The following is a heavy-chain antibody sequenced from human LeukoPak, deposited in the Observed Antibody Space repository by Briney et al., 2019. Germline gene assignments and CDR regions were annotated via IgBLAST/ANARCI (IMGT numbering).Heavy chain of an antibody. Sequence: PSETLSLTCTVSGGSMSDYYWSWIRQPPGRGLEWIGYIYYSGSTNYNPSLKSRVTISIDTSKSQFSLKLSSVTAADTAVYYCAREVRNYHSYMDVWGKGTTVSVSS. CDR1: GGSMSDYY. CDR3: AREVRNYHSYMDV. J-gene: IGHJ6*03. CDR2: IYYSGST. V-gene: IGHV4-59*01. D-gene: IGHD1-1*01.